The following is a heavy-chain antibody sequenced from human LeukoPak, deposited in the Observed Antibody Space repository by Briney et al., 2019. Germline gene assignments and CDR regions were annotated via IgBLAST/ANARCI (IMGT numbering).Heavy chain of an antibody. V-gene: IGHV3-23*01. J-gene: IGHJ4*02. Sequence: GGSLRLSCAASGFTFSPYAMAWVRQAPGKGREWVAAISNSGGTTYYADSVRGRFTISRDNSKTTLYLQMNSLRAKDTAVYYCAKDAHRTSGWYYFDYWGQGTLVTVSS. CDR2: ISNSGGTT. D-gene: IGHD6-19*01. CDR3: AKDAHRTSGWYYFDY. CDR1: GFTFSPYA.